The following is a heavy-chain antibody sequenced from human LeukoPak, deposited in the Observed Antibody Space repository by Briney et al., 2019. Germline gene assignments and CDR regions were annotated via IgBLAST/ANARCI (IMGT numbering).Heavy chain of an antibody. J-gene: IGHJ4*02. Sequence: SQTLSLTCAISGDSVSSNSAAWNWIRQSPWRGLEWLGRTYYRSKWYNDYAVSVKSRITINPDTSKNQFSLQLNSVTPEDTAVYYCARPYCSGATCYSPPDYWGQGTLVTVSS. CDR1: GDSVSSNSAA. CDR2: TYYRSKWYN. V-gene: IGHV6-1*01. CDR3: ARPYCSGATCYSPPDY. D-gene: IGHD2-15*01.